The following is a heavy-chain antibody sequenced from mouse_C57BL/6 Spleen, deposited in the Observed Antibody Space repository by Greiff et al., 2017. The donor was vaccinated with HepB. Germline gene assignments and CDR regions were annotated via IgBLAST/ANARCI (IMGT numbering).Heavy chain of an antibody. CDR2: INYDGSST. CDR1: GFTFSDYY. CDR3: ARDSARYFDV. J-gene: IGHJ1*03. Sequence: EVQVVESEGGLVQPGSSMKLSCTASGFTFSDYYMAWVRQVPEKGLEWVANINYDGSSTYYLDSLKSRFIISRDNAKNILYLQMSSLKSEDTATYYCARDSARYFDVWGTGTTVTVSS. V-gene: IGHV5-16*01.